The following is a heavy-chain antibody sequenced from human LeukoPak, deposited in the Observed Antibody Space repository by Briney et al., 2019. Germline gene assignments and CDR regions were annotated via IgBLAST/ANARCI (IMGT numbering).Heavy chain of an antibody. Sequence: SETLSLTCTVSGYSISSGYYWGWIRQPPGKGLEWIGSIYHSGSTYYNPSLKSRVTISVDTSKNQFSLKLSSVTAADTAVYYCAREVVVVAARIDYWGQGTLVTVSS. D-gene: IGHD2-15*01. CDR3: AREVVVVAARIDY. J-gene: IGHJ4*02. CDR1: GYSISSGYY. CDR2: IYHSGST. V-gene: IGHV4-38-2*02.